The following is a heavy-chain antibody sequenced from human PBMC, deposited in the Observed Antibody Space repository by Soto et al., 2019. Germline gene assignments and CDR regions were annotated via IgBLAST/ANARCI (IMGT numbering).Heavy chain of an antibody. V-gene: IGHV3-23*01. Sequence: PGGSRRLSCAASEFTFSSYAMSWVRQPPGNRLEWVSAISGSGGSTYYADSVKGRFNISRDNSKNTLYLQMNSLRAEDTAVYYCAKDLLITMIVVVPGDAFDIWGQGTMVTVSS. J-gene: IGHJ3*02. CDR1: EFTFSSYA. CDR3: AKDLLITMIVVVPGDAFDI. D-gene: IGHD3-22*01. CDR2: ISGSGGST.